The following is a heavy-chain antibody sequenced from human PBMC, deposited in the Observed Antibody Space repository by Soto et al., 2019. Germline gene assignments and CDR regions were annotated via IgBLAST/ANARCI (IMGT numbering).Heavy chain of an antibody. Sequence: QVQLVQSGAEVKKPGSSVKVSCKASGGTFSSYAISWVRQAPGQGLEWMGGIIPIFGTANYAQKFQGRVTINADESTSTAYMELSSLRSEDTAVYYCARDRGDYYDSSGYYNFDYWGQGTLVTVSS. CDR3: ARDRGDYYDSSGYYNFDY. CDR1: GGTFSSYA. D-gene: IGHD3-22*01. V-gene: IGHV1-69*01. J-gene: IGHJ4*02. CDR2: IIPIFGTA.